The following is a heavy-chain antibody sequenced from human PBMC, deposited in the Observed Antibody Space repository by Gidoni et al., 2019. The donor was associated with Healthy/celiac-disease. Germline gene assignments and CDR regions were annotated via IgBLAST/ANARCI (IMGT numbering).Heavy chain of an antibody. V-gene: IGHV4-39*01. CDR2: IYSSGST. Sequence: QLQLQESGPGLVKPSETLSLTCTVSGGSISSSSYYWGWIRQPPVKGLEWIGSIYSSGSTYYNSSLKSRVTISVDTSKNQFSLKLSSVTAADTAVYYCARQADMVRGSPPGDWGQGTLVTVSS. CDR1: GGSISSSSYY. D-gene: IGHD3-10*01. J-gene: IGHJ4*02. CDR3: ARQADMVRGSPPGD.